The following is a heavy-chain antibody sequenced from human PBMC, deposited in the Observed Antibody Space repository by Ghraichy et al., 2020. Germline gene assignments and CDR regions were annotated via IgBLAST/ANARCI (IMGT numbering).Heavy chain of an antibody. Sequence: SETLSLTCTVSGGSISSSSYYWGWIRQPPGKGLEWIGSIYYSGSTYYNPSLKSRVTISVDTSKNQFSLKLSSVTAADTAVYYCAREGGWYMDVWGKGTTVTVSS. D-gene: IGHD1-26*01. CDR3: AREGGWYMDV. CDR2: IYYSGST. J-gene: IGHJ6*03. CDR1: GGSISSSSYY. V-gene: IGHV4-39*02.